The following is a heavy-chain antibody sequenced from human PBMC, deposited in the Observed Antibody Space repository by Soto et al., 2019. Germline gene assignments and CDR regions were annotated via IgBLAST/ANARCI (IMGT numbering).Heavy chain of an antibody. D-gene: IGHD6-19*01. CDR2: INPNSGGT. CDR3: ASAAVTGTAGLDF. CDR1: GYTCSVFY. J-gene: IGHJ4*02. Sequence: ASVKVSGKASGYTCSVFYMHCVLQSPGHWLEWMGCINPNSGGTKSAEKFQGRVTMTRDTSISTAYMELSRLTSDDTAVYYCASAAVTGTAGLDFWGQGTQVTVSS. V-gene: IGHV1-2*02.